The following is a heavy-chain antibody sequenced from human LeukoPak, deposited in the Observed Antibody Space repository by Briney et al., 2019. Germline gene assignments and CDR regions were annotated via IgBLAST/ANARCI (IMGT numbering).Heavy chain of an antibody. V-gene: IGHV1-18*01. CDR2: ISAYNGNT. J-gene: IGHJ3*02. Sequence: ASVKVSCKASGYTFTSYGISWVRQAPGQGLEWVGWISAYNGNTNYAQKLQGRVTITTDTSTSTAYMELRSLRSDDTAVYYCARERRGGDLDAFDIWGQGTMVTVSS. CDR1: GYTFTSYG. D-gene: IGHD2-21*02. CDR3: ARERRGGDLDAFDI.